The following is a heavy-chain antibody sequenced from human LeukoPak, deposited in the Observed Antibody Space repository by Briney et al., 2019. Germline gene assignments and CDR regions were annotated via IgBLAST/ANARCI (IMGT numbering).Heavy chain of an antibody. Sequence: GGSLRLSCAASGFTFSSYAMSWVRKAPGKGLEWVSAISGSGGSTYYAGSVKGRFTISRDNSKNTLYLQMNSLRAEDTAVCHCAKDLISVIPFGGLVGPFDYWGQGTLVTVSS. J-gene: IGHJ4*02. CDR2: ISGSGGST. CDR3: AKDLISVIPFGGLVGPFDY. V-gene: IGHV3-23*01. CDR1: GFTFSSYA. D-gene: IGHD3-16*02.